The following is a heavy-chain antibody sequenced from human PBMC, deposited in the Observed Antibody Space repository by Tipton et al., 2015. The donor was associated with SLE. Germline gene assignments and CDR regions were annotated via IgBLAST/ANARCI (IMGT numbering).Heavy chain of an antibody. J-gene: IGHJ4*02. Sequence: TLSLTCTVSGGSISSYYWSWIRQPPGKGLEWIGYIYYSGSTNYNPSLKSRVTISVDTSKNQFSLKLSPVTAADTAVYYCARATVAGMGYWGQGTLVTVSS. CDR3: ARATVAGMGY. D-gene: IGHD6-19*01. V-gene: IGHV4-59*08. CDR1: GGSISSYY. CDR2: IYYSGST.